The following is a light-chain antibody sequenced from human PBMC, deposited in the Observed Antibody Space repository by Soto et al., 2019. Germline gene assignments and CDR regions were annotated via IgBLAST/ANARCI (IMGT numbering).Light chain of an antibody. CDR2: EVT. CDR3: GSHAGSNNLV. J-gene: IGLJ2*01. V-gene: IGLV2-8*01. CDR1: STDVGAYNY. Sequence: QSALTQPPSASGSPGQSVTISCTGTSTDVGAYNYVSWYQQHPGKAPKLMIYEVTKRPSGVPDRFSGSKSGNTASLTVSGLQAEDEADYYCGSHAGSNNLVFGGGTKLTVL.